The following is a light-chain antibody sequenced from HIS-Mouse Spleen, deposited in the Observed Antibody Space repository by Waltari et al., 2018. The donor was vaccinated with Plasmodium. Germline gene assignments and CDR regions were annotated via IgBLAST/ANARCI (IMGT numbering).Light chain of an antibody. J-gene: IGLJ2*01. CDR1: SRDVGGYNY. CDR3: CSYAGSYTLV. Sequence: QSALTQPRSVSGSPGQSVTIPCTGTSRDVGGYNYVSWYQQHPGKATKLMMYDVSKRPSGVPDRFSGSKSGNTASLTISGLQAEDEADYYCCSYAGSYTLVFGGGTKLTVL. V-gene: IGLV2-11*01. CDR2: DVS.